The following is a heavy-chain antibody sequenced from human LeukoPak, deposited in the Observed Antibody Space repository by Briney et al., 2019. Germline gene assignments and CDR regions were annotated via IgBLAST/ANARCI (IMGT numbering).Heavy chain of an antibody. CDR1: GFTFNNYN. Sequence: PGGSLRLSCAASGFTFNNYNMNWVRQAPGKGLEWVSSITSSGTYIYYADSVKGRFTISRDNAKNPLYLQMNSLRPEDTAVYYCARDPYSGSYGDYYYYYMDVWGKGTTVTISS. CDR3: ARDPYSGSYGDYYYYYMDV. D-gene: IGHD1-26*01. J-gene: IGHJ6*03. V-gene: IGHV3-21*01. CDR2: ITSSGTYI.